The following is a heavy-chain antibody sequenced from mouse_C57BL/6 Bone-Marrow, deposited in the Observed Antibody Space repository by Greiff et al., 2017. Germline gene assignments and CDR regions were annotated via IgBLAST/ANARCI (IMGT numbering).Heavy chain of an antibody. Sequence: VQLKQSGPVLVKPGASVKMSCKASGYTFTEYYMNWVKQSHGKGLEWIGVINPYNGGTSYNQKFKGKATLTVDKSSSTAYMELNRLTSEASAVYYCARPAYYSSSFDYWGQGTTLTVSS. CDR2: INPYNGGT. CDR3: ARPAYYSSSFDY. J-gene: IGHJ2*01. D-gene: IGHD2-5*01. CDR1: GYTFTEYY. V-gene: IGHV1-19*01.